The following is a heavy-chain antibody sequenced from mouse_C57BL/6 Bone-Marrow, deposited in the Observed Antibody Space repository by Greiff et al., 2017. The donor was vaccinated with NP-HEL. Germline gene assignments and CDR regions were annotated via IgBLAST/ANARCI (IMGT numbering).Heavy chain of an antibody. CDR3: TPDSSGFFAY. D-gene: IGHD3-2*02. Sequence: EVQLQESGTVLARPGASVKMSCKTSGYTFTSYWMHWVKQRPGQGLEWIGAIYPGNSDTSSNQKFKGKAKLTAATSASTAYMELSSLTNEDSAVYYCTPDSSGFFAYWGQGTLVTVSA. J-gene: IGHJ3*01. CDR1: GYTFTSYW. CDR2: IYPGNSDT. V-gene: IGHV1-5*01.